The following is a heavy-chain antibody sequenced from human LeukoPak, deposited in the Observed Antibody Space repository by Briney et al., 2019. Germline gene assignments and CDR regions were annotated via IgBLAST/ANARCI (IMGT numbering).Heavy chain of an antibody. CDR3: ARPQFGSGYYAFDI. J-gene: IGHJ3*02. Sequence: SVKVSCKASGYTFRNYGISWVRQAPGQGLEWMGGIIPIFGTANYAQKFQGRVTITADESTSTAYMELSSLRSEDTAVYYCARPQFGSGYYAFDIWGQGTMVTVSS. V-gene: IGHV1-69*13. D-gene: IGHD3-3*01. CDR2: IIPIFGTA. CDR1: GYTFRNYG.